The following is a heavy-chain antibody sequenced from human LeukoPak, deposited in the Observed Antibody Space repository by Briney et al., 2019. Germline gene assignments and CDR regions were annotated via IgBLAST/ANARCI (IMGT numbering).Heavy chain of an antibody. CDR1: GFTFDDYA. V-gene: IGHV3-43*02. J-gene: IGHJ6*02. Sequence: GVSLRLSCAASGFTFDDYAMHWVRQAPGKGLEWVSLISGDSHSTFYADSVKGRFTISRDNSKNSLYLQMNSLRNDDTALYYCARDTEGYIYGYYYYGMDVWGQGTTVTVSS. CDR2: ISGDSHST. D-gene: IGHD5-18*01. CDR3: ARDTEGYIYGYYYYGMDV.